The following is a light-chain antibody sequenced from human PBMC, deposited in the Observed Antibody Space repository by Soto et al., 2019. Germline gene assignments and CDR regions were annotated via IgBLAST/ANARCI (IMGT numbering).Light chain of an antibody. J-gene: IGLJ1*01. CDR3: CSYAGSSTYV. CDR1: SSVVGSYNL. V-gene: IGLV2-23*02. Sequence: QSALTQPASVSGSPGQSITISCTGTSSVVGSYNLVSWYQQHPGKAPKLMIYEVSKRPSGVSNRFSGSKSGNTASLTISGLQAEDEAEYYCCSYAGSSTYVFGTGTKVTVL. CDR2: EVS.